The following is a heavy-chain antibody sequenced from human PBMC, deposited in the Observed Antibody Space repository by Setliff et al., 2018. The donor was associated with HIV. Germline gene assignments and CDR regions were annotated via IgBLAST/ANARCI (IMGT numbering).Heavy chain of an antibody. CDR2: IRHDGSIK. Sequence: AGESLKISCKGSGYSFTNYWIGWVRQMSGKGLEWMAFIRHDGSIKYHADSVKGRFTISRDNAKNMVYLQMNSLRVEDTAVYYCTTGPYNGYSDWGHGTAVTVSS. CDR3: TTGPYNGYSD. CDR1: GYSFTNYW. D-gene: IGHD5-12*01. J-gene: IGHJ4*01. V-gene: IGHV3-30*02.